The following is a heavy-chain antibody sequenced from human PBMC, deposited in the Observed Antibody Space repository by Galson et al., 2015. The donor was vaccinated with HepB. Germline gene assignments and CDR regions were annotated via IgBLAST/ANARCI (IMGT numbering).Heavy chain of an antibody. CDR1: GFTFSSYG. CDR3: AKDPWPVYSGSYHFDY. D-gene: IGHD1-26*01. CDR2: ISYDGSNK. Sequence: SLRLSCAASGFTFSSYGMHWVRQAPGKGLEWVAVISYDGSNKYYADSVKGRFTISRDNSKNTLYLQMNSLRAEDTAVYYCAKDPWPVYSGSYHFDYWGQGTLVTVSS. J-gene: IGHJ4*02. V-gene: IGHV3-30*18.